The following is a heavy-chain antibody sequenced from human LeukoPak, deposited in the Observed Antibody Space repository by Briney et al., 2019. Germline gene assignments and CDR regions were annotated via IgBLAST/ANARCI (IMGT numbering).Heavy chain of an antibody. CDR1: GGSVSSGNYY. CDR2: IFYTGST. V-gene: IGHV4-61*01. D-gene: IGHD6-19*01. J-gene: IGHJ4*02. CDR3: TASYISPFPEIDY. Sequence: SETLSLTCSVSGGSVSSGNYYWSWIRPPPGRGLEWIAYIFYTGSTNYDPSLKSRVTMSVDTSKNQFSLKLSSVTAADTAFYYCTASYISPFPEIDYWGLGTLVTVSS.